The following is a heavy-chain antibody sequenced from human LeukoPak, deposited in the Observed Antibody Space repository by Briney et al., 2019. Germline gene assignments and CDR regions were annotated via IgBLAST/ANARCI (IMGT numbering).Heavy chain of an antibody. D-gene: IGHD6-13*01. Sequence: GGSLRLSCAASGFTFSSYAMHWVRQAPGKGLEWVAVISYDGSNKYYADSVKGRITISRDKSKNTLYLQMNSLRAEDTAVYYCARGGSGYSSSWYLDYWGQGTLVTVSS. J-gene: IGHJ4*02. CDR3: ARGGSGYSSSWYLDY. CDR2: ISYDGSNK. CDR1: GFTFSSYA. V-gene: IGHV3-30-3*01.